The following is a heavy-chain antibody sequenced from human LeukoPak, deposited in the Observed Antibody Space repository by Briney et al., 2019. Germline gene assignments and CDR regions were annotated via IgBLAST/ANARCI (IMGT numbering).Heavy chain of an antibody. Sequence: GSLRLSCAASGFSFSSYSMNWVRLAPGKGLEWVSSISSSGSYVYYADSVKGRFTISRDNAKNPLYLQMNSLRAEDTAVYYCARQSGTCDYWGQGTLVTVSS. CDR2: ISSSGSYV. D-gene: IGHD3-10*01. J-gene: IGHJ4*02. CDR1: GFSFSSYS. V-gene: IGHV3-21*01. CDR3: ARQSGTCDY.